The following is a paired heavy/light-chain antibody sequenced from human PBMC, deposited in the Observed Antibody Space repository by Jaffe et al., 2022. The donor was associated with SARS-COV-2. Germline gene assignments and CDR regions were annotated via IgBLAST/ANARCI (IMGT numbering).Light chain of an antibody. V-gene: IGLV2-11*01. CDR2: DVS. CDR3: CSYAGSLLYV. Sequence: QSALTQPRSVSGSPGQSVTISCTGTSSDVGGYNYVSWYKHHPGKAPKVMIYDVSKRPSGVPDRFSGSKSGNTASLTISGLQAEDEADYYCCSYAGSLLYVFGTGTKVTVL. J-gene: IGLJ1*01. CDR1: SSDVGGYNY.
Heavy chain of an antibody. V-gene: IGHV3-9*01. CDR1: GFTFDDYA. D-gene: IGHD3-22*01. CDR3: AKGGDSSGYYYYYYYMDV. Sequence: EVQLVESGGGLVQPGRSLRLSCAASGFTFDDYAMHWVRQPPGKGLEWVSGINWNSGNIGYADSVKGRFTISRDNAKNSLYLQMNSLRPEDTALYYCAKGGDSSGYYYYYYYMDVWGKGTTVTVSS. J-gene: IGHJ6*03. CDR2: INWNSGNI.